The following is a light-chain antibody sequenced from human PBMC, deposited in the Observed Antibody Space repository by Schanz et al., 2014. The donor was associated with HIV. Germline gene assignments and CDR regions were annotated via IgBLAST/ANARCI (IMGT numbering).Light chain of an antibody. J-gene: IGLJ1*01. CDR2: EVS. CDR1: SMAFSSSNF. Sequence: QSALTQPTSVSGSPGQSITISCTGASMAFSSSNFVSWYQQHPGEAPKLMIYEVSKRPSGVSNRFSGSKSGNTASLTISGLQAEDEADYYCSSYTSSSSLYVFGTGTKLTVL. V-gene: IGLV2-14*01. CDR3: SSYTSSSSLYV.